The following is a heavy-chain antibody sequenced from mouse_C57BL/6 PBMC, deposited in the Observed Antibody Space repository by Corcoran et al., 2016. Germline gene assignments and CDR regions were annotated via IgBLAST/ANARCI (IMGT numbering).Heavy chain of an antibody. D-gene: IGHD2-12*01. V-gene: IGHV9-3*01. CDR3: ARWGYSHYYAMDY. J-gene: IGHJ4*01. Sequence: QIQLVQSGPELKKPGETVKISCKASGYTFTTYGMSWVKQAPGKGLKWMGWINTYSGVPTYADDFKGRFAFSLETSASTAYLQINNLKNEDTATYFCARWGYSHYYAMDYWGQGTSVTVSS. CDR1: GYTFTTYG. CDR2: INTYSGVP.